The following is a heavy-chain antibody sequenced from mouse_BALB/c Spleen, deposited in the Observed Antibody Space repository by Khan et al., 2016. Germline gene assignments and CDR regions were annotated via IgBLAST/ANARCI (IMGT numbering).Heavy chain of an antibody. CDR1: GYSITSGYS. Sequence: VQLKESGPDLVKPSQSLSLTCTVTGYSITSGYSWHWIRQFPGNKLEWMGYIPYSGSTNYNPSLKSRISITRDTSKNQFFLQLNSVTTEDTAAYYSARRQYTKITTEMVGYAMDYWGQGTSVTVSA. CDR2: IPYSGST. D-gene: IGHD2-4*01. CDR3: ARRQYTKITTEMVGYAMDY. J-gene: IGHJ4*01. V-gene: IGHV3-1*02.